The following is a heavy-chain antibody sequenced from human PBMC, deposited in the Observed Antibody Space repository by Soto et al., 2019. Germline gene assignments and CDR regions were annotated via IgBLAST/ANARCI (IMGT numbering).Heavy chain of an antibody. J-gene: IGHJ4*02. Sequence: SETLSLTFAVYGWSFSGYYWSWIRQPPGKGLEWIGEINHSGSTNYNPSLKSRVTISVDTSKNQFSLKLSSVTAADTAVYYCARGVTVTTDYFDYWGQGTLVT. CDR2: INHSGST. CDR1: GWSFSGYY. V-gene: IGHV4-34*01. CDR3: ARGVTVTTDYFDY. D-gene: IGHD4-17*01.